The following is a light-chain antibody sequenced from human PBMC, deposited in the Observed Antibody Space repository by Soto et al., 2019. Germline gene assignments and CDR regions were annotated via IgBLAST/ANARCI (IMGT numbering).Light chain of an antibody. CDR2: GAT. Sequence: EIVMTQFPATLSVSPGERATLSVRASQSVGTKVIWYQQKSGQAPSLLIVGATTRPTGVPARFSGSGSGTDFTLTISRLEPQDFAVYHCQQYNKWSSISFGQGTRLEIK. J-gene: IGKJ5*01. CDR1: QSVGTK. V-gene: IGKV3-15*01. CDR3: QQYNKWSSIS.